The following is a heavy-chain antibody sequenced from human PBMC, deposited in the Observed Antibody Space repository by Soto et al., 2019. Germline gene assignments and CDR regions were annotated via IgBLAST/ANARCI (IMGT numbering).Heavy chain of an antibody. CDR1: GYTFTSYA. J-gene: IGHJ3*02. V-gene: IGHV1-3*01. CDR3: ARDREHYDYIWGSYRGVDAFDI. Sequence: GASVKVSCKASGYTFTSYAMHWVRQAPGQRLEWMGWINAGNGNTKYSQKFQGRVTITRDTSASTAYMELSSLRSEDTAVYYCARDREHYDYIWGSYRGVDAFDIWGQGTMVTVSS. CDR2: INAGNGNT. D-gene: IGHD3-16*02.